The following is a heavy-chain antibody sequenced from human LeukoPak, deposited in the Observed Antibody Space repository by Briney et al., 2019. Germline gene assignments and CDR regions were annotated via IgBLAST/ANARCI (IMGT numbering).Heavy chain of an antibody. D-gene: IGHD3-22*01. J-gene: IGHJ4*02. CDR2: ISAYNGNT. CDR3: ARYRLYDSSGYYFDY. Sequence: ASVKVSCKASGYTFTSYGISWVRQAPGQGLEWMGWISAYNGNTNYALQLQGRVTMTTDTSTSTAYMELRSLRSDDTAVYYCARYRLYDSSGYYFDYWGQGTLVTVSS. CDR1: GYTFTSYG. V-gene: IGHV1-18*01.